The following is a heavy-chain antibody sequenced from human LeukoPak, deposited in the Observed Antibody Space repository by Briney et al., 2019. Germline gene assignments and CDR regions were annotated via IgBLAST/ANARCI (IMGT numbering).Heavy chain of an antibody. CDR3: TYYDSSGYYYGRLRY. Sequence: GVLRLSCAASGFTFSSYWMSWVRQTPGKGLEWVSGISADGYNTHYADSAKGRFTISRDNFKSTLFLHMKSLRAEDTAVYFCTYYDSSGYYYGRLRYWGQGTPVTVSS. D-gene: IGHD3-22*01. CDR1: GFTFSSYW. J-gene: IGHJ4*02. V-gene: IGHV3-23*01. CDR2: ISADGYNT.